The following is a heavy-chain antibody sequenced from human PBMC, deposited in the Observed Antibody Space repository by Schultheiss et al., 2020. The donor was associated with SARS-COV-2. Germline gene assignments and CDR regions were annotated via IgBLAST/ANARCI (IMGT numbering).Heavy chain of an antibody. CDR3: ARRRIGAAAGTKYYFDY. D-gene: IGHD6-13*01. J-gene: IGHJ4*02. CDR2: IIPIFGIA. Sequence: SVKVSCKASGGTFSSYTISWVRQAPGQGLEWMGRIIPIFGIANYAQKFQGRVTITADKSTSTAYMELSSLRSEDTAVYYCARRRIGAAAGTKYYFDYWGQGTLVTVSS. V-gene: IGHV1-69*02. CDR1: GGTFSSYT.